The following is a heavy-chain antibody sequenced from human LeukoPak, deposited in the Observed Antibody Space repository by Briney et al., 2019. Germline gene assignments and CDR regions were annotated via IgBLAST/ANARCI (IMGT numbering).Heavy chain of an antibody. J-gene: IGHJ6*02. V-gene: IGHV4-61*02. D-gene: IGHD3-22*01. CDR2: IYTSGST. Sequence: PSETLSLTCTVSGGSISSGSYYWSWIRQPAGTGLEWIGRIYTSGSTNYNPSLKSRVTISVDTSKNQFSLKLSSVTAADTAVYYCARDGDSSPDYGMDVWGQGTTVTVSS. CDR3: ARDGDSSPDYGMDV. CDR1: GGSISSGSYY.